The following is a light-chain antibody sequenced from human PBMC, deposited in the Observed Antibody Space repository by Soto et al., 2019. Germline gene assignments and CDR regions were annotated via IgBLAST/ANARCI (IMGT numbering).Light chain of an antibody. J-gene: IGLJ1*01. CDR3: GPWDSSLSAGRV. V-gene: IGLV1-51*02. CDR1: SSNIGNNY. Sequence: QSVLTQPPSVSAAPGQKVTISCSGSSSNIGNNYVSWYQQLPGTAPKLLIYENNKRPSGIPDRFSGSKSGTSATLGITGLQTGDEADYHCGPWDSSLSAGRVFGTGTKLTVL. CDR2: ENN.